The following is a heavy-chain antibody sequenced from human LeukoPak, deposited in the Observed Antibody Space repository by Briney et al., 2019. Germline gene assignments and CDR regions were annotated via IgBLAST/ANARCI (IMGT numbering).Heavy chain of an antibody. V-gene: IGHV3-30-3*01. D-gene: IGHD5-18*01. Sequence: GRSLRLSCAASGFTFSSYAMHWVRQAPGKGLEWVAVISYDGSNKYYADSVKGRFTISRDNSKNTLYLQMNSLIAEDTAVYYCARADLYSYGYWSPDYWGQGTLVTVSS. CDR3: ARADLYSYGYWSPDY. J-gene: IGHJ4*02. CDR1: GFTFSSYA. CDR2: ISYDGSNK.